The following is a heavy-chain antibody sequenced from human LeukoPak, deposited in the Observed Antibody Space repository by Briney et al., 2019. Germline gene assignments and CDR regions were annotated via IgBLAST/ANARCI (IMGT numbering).Heavy chain of an antibody. D-gene: IGHD5-12*01. V-gene: IGHV3-23*01. J-gene: IGHJ4*02. CDR2: ISGSGGTT. CDR1: GFTFSSYA. Sequence: GGSLRLSCAASGFTFSSYAMNWVRQAPGKGLEWVSAISGSGGTTYYADSVKGRFTISRDNSKNTLFLQMNSLRAEDTAVYHCAKDREGLGSGYDLEYFDYWGQGTLVTVSS. CDR3: AKDREGLGSGYDLEYFDY.